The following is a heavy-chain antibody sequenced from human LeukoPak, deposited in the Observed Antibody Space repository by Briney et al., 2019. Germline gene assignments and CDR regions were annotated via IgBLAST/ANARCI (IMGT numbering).Heavy chain of an antibody. CDR2: IIPFLDIV. CDR1: GGTFSSYA. D-gene: IGHD2/OR15-2a*01. CDR3: ARRNEYTNSFHN. V-gene: IGHV1-69*04. J-gene: IGHJ5*02. Sequence: ASVTVSCKASGGTFSSYAINWVRQAPGQGLEWMGRIIPFLDIVNYAQKFQGRVTITADISTSTAYMELSSLTSEDTAVYFCARRNEYTNSFHNWGQGTLVPVTS.